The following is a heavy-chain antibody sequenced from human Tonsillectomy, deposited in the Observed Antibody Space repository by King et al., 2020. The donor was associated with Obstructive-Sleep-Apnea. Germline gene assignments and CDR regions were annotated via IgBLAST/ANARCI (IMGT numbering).Heavy chain of an antibody. J-gene: IGHJ4*02. CDR3: AGERDIDY. Sequence: MNWVRQAPGQGLEWKGWINTHTGNPTYPQRFTGRFVFSLDTSVTTASVQISNLNAEDTAVYYCAGERDIDYWGQGTLVTVSS. CDR2: INTHTGNP. V-gene: IGHV7-4-1*02.